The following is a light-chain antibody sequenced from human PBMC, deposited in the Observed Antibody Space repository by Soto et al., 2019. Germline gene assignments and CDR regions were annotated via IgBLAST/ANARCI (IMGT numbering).Light chain of an antibody. CDR1: QGISSY. J-gene: IGKJ5*01. CDR2: AAS. CDR3: QQYNNWPPT. Sequence: AIRMTQSPSSLSASTGDRVTITCRASQGISSYLAWYQQKPGKAPKLLIYAASTLQSGVPSRFSGSGSGTDFTLTISSLQSEDLAVYYCQQYNNWPPTFGRGTRLEIK. V-gene: IGKV1-8*01.